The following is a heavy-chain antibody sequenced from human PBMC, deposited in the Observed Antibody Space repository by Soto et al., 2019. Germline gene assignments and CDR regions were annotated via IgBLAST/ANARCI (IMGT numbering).Heavy chain of an antibody. CDR3: ERQLMAYGMDV. V-gene: IGHV5-51*01. CDR1: GYSFSSYW. D-gene: IGHD3-10*01. J-gene: IGHJ6*02. Sequence: PGESLKISCRGSGYSFSSYWIGWVRQMPGKGLEWMGIIYPADSETRYSPSFQGQVTISADKSISTAYLQWSSLKASDTAMYYCERQLMAYGMDVWGQGTTVTVSS. CDR2: IYPADSET.